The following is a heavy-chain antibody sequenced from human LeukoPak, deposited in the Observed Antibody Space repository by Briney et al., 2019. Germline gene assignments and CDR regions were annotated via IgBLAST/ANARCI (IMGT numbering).Heavy chain of an antibody. J-gene: IGHJ6*02. V-gene: IGHV1-18*01. D-gene: IGHD5-24*01. Sequence: ASVKVSCKASGYTFTSYGISWVRQAPGQGLEWMGWISAYNGNTNYAQKLQGRVTMTTDTSTSTAYMELRSLRSGDTAVYYCARGGYNLYYYYGMDVWGQGTTVTVSS. CDR3: ARGGYNLYYYYGMDV. CDR1: GYTFTSYG. CDR2: ISAYNGNT.